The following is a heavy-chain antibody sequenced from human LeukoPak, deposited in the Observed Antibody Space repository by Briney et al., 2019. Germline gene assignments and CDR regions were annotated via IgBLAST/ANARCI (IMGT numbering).Heavy chain of an antibody. CDR3: ARVVTPRYCSTTSCYWKGWFDP. D-gene: IGHD2-2*01. V-gene: IGHV1-8*01. CDR1: GYTFTSYD. J-gene: IGHJ5*02. CDR2: MNPNSGNT. Sequence: ASVKVSCKASGYTFTSYDINWVRQATGQGLEWMGWMNPNSGNTNYAQRFQGRVTITADESTGTAYMELSGLRSEDTAVYYCARVVTPRYCSTTSCYWKGWFDPWGQGTLVTVSS.